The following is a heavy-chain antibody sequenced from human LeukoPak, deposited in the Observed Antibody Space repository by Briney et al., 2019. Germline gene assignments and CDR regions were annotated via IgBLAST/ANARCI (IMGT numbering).Heavy chain of an antibody. CDR3: ARGGGLDV. Sequence: SGGSLRLSCAASGFTFSSYWMNWARQAPGEGLEWVASINLNGNVNYYVDSVKGRFTISRDNAKNSLYLQMSNLRAEDTAVYFCARGGGLDVWGQGATVTVSS. D-gene: IGHD3-16*01. CDR1: GFTFSSYW. J-gene: IGHJ6*02. CDR2: INLNGNVN. V-gene: IGHV3-7*03.